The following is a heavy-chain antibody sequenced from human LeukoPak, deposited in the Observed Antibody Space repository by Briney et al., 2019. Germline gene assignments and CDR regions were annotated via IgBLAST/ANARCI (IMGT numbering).Heavy chain of an antibody. D-gene: IGHD6-19*01. CDR1: GGSISSYY. Sequence: SETLSLTCTVSGGSISSYYWSWIRQPPGKGLECVGYIYYSGSTNYNPSLKSRVTISVDTSKNQFSLKLSSVTAADTAVYYCVRDRRYSSGWYGIDYWGQGTLVTVSS. J-gene: IGHJ4*02. CDR2: IYYSGST. CDR3: VRDRRYSSGWYGIDY. V-gene: IGHV4-59*01.